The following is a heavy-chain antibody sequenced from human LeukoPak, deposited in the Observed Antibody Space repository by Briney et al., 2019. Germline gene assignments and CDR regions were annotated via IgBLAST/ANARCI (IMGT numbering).Heavy chain of an antibody. Sequence: SETLSLTCTVSGGSISSSSYYWGWIRQPPGKGLEWIGSIYYSGSTYYNPSLKSRVTISVDTSKNQFSLKLSSVTAADTAVYYCARRLDYYDSSGYYIIHAFDIWGQGTMVTVSS. J-gene: IGHJ3*02. CDR1: GGSISSSSYY. V-gene: IGHV4-39*01. CDR2: IYYSGST. CDR3: ARRLDYYDSSGYYIIHAFDI. D-gene: IGHD3-22*01.